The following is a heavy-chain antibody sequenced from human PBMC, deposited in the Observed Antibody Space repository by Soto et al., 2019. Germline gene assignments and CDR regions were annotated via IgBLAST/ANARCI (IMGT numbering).Heavy chain of an antibody. CDR2: IYYSGST. CDR1: GGSISSYY. J-gene: IGHJ5*02. D-gene: IGHD3-10*01. Sequence: QVQLQESGPGLVKPSETLSLTCTVSGGSISSYYWSWIRQPPGKGLEWIGYIYYSGSTNYNPALKSRVTISVDTSKNQFSLKLSSVTAADTAVYYGAEYGSGSYYDSHWFDPWGQGTLVTVSS. V-gene: IGHV4-59*08. CDR3: AEYGSGSYYDSHWFDP.